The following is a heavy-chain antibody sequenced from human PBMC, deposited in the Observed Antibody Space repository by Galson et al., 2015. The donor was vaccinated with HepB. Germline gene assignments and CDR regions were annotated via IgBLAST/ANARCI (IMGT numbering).Heavy chain of an antibody. CDR1: GFTFSSYA. D-gene: IGHD4-11*01. J-gene: IGHJ6*03. CDR3: ARDSYPSNSEEYFYYYYLDV. Sequence: SLRLSCAASGFTFSSYAMHWVRQAPGKGLEWVAVISYDGSNKYYADSVKGRFTISRDNTKNTLYLQMNSLRAEDTAVYYCARDSYPSNSEEYFYYYYLDVWGKGTTVTVSS. CDR2: ISYDGSNK. V-gene: IGHV3-30-3*01.